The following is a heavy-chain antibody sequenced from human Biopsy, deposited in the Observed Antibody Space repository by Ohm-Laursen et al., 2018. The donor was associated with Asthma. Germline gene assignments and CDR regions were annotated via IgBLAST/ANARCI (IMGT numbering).Heavy chain of an antibody. V-gene: IGHV3-66*01. CDR2: TYSGGST. D-gene: IGHD6-6*01. Sequence: SLRLSCTASGFTVTTNSISWVRQAPGKGLEWVSVTYSGGSTYYADSVKGRFTISRGNSKNTLYLQMNSLRAEDTAVYYCARKIAARGGMGVWGQGTTVTVSS. J-gene: IGHJ6*02. CDR1: GFTVTTNS. CDR3: ARKIAARGGMGV.